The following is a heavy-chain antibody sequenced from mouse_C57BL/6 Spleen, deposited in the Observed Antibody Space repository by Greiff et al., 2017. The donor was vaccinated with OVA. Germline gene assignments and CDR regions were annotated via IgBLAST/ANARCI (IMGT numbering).Heavy chain of an antibody. CDR1: GYTFTDYN. CDR3: ARMYGYDLLYWYCDV. J-gene: IGHJ1*03. V-gene: IGHV1-18*01. D-gene: IGHD2-2*01. CDR2: INPNNGGT. Sequence: EVQLQQSGPELVKPGASVKIPCKASGYTFTDYNMDWVKQSHGKSLEWIGDINPNNGGTIYNQKFKGKATLTVDKSSSTAYMELRSLTSEDTAVYYCARMYGYDLLYWYCDVWGTGTTVTVSS.